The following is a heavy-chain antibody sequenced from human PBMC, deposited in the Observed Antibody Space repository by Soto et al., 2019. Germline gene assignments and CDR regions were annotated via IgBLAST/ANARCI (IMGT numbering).Heavy chain of an antibody. D-gene: IGHD3-10*01. CDR3: ARGTRATQYYFYFHGMDV. J-gene: IGHJ6*02. CDR1: GGSINSHY. Sequence: SETLSLTCTVSGGSINSHYWGWIRQPPGKGLEWIGYISHSGTTSYNPSLKSRLTISLNTSKNQFSLKLRSVTAADTAVYYCARGTRATQYYFYFHGMDVWGQGTMVTVSS. CDR2: ISHSGTT. V-gene: IGHV4-59*11.